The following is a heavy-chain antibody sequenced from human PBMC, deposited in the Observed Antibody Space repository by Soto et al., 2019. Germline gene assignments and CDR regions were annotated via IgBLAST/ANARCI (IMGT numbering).Heavy chain of an antibody. J-gene: IGHJ4*02. D-gene: IGHD3-22*01. CDR1: GGTFNKYA. CDR3: ARGVHYDSSGYYYFY. V-gene: IGHV1-69*13. CDR2: IIPIFGTA. Sequence: ASVKVSCKASGGTFNKYAISWVRQAPGQGLEWMGGIIPIFGTANYAQKFQGRVTVTADESTSTAYMELRSLRSEDTAVYYCARGVHYDSSGYYYFYWGQGTLVTVSS.